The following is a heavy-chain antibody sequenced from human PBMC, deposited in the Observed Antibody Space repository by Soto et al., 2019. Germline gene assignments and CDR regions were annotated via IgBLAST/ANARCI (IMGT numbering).Heavy chain of an antibody. CDR2: ISGSSSDT. CDR1: GFTFSDHY. J-gene: IGHJ4*02. V-gene: IGHV3-11*05. Sequence: QVQLVESGGGLVKPGGSLRLSCAASGFTFSDHYMSWIRKAPGKGLESVSYISGSSSDTNYADSVKGRFTISRDNAKKTLYMEMNNLRAEDMAVYYCATGPRRLSDWGQGTLVTVSS. CDR3: ATGPRRLSD. D-gene: IGHD2-21*02.